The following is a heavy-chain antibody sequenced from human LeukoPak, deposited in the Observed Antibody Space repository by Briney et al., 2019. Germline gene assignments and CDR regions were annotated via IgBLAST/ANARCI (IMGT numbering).Heavy chain of an antibody. CDR2: IKQDGSEK. V-gene: IGHV3-7*03. Sequence: XGSLRLSCAASGFTFSSYAMSWVRQAPGKGREWVANIKQDGSEKYYVDSVKGRFTISRDNAKNSLYLQMNSLRAEDTAVYYCARVIGGYSYGYEAFDYWGQGTLVTVSS. CDR1: GFTFSSYA. D-gene: IGHD5-18*01. CDR3: ARVIGGYSYGYEAFDY. J-gene: IGHJ4*02.